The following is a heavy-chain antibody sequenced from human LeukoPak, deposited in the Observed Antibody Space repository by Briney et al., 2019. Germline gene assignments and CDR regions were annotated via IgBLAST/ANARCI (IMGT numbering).Heavy chain of an antibody. CDR3: ASRSSSWSFDY. CDR1: GDSISSYY. Sequence: SETLSLTCTFSGDSISSYYWSWTRQPPGKGLEWIGYIYYSGSTNYNPSLKSRVTISVDTSKNQSSLKLNSVTAADTAVYYCASRSSSWSFDYWGQGTLVTVSS. J-gene: IGHJ4*02. CDR2: IYYSGST. V-gene: IGHV4-59*01. D-gene: IGHD6-13*01.